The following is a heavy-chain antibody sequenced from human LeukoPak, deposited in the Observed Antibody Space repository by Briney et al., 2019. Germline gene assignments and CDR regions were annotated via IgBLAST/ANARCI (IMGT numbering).Heavy chain of an antibody. D-gene: IGHD3-22*01. V-gene: IGHV3-74*01. J-gene: IGHJ6*02. Sequence: GGSLRLSCAASGFTFSSYWMHWVRHAPGKGLVWVSRINSDGSSTSYADSVKGRFTISRDNAKNTLYLQMNSLRAEDTAVYYCARGFYDSSGYHYYYYYGMDVWGQGTTVTVSS. CDR1: GFTFSSYW. CDR2: INSDGSST. CDR3: ARGFYDSSGYHYYYYYGMDV.